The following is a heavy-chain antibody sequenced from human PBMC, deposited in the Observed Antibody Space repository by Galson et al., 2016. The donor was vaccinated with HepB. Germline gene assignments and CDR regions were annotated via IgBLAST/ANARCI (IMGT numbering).Heavy chain of an antibody. CDR1: GFTFSDYY. CDR2: ISGNSGDR. Sequence: LRLSCAASGFTFSDYYMSWLRQAPGKGLEWVSYISGNSGDRDYADSVRGRFSISRDNAKNLLYLQMNNLRAEDTAVYYCARDLESGNYNNYFHHWGQGTLVTVSS. V-gene: IGHV3-11*06. CDR3: ARDLESGNYNNYFHH. J-gene: IGHJ1*01. D-gene: IGHD4-11*01.